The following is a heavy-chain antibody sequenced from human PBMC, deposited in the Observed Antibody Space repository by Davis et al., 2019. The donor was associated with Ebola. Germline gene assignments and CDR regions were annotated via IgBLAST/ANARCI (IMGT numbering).Heavy chain of an antibody. Sequence: ASVKVSCKASGGTFSSYAISWVRQAPGQGLEWMGIINPSGGSTSYAQKFQGRVTMTRDTSTSTVYMELSSLRSEDTAVYYCARGLGVGATVNYWGQGTRVTVSS. CDR2: INPSGGST. V-gene: IGHV1-46*01. J-gene: IGHJ4*02. CDR3: ARGLGVGATVNY. D-gene: IGHD1-26*01. CDR1: GGTFSSYA.